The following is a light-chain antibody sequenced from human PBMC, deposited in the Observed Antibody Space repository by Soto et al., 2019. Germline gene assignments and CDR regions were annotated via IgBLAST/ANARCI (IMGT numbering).Light chain of an antibody. V-gene: IGKV3-11*01. CDR1: RSVYSL. CDR3: QQRANLWT. CDR2: DAA. J-gene: IGKJ1*01. Sequence: EIVLTQSPATLSLSPGERATLSCRASRSVYSLLAWYQQKPGQAPRLLIYDAANRATGIPARFSGSGYGTDFTLTISSLEPEDFAVYYCQQRANLWTFGQGTRVQIK.